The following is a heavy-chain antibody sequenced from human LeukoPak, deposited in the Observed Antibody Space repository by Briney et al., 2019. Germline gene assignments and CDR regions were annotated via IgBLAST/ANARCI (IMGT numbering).Heavy chain of an antibody. CDR3: ARAGGDTTVPLDLDY. J-gene: IGHJ4*02. CDR2: IYYSGSS. CDR1: GGSISSSSYY. V-gene: IGHV4-39*07. Sequence: SETLSLTCTVSGGSISSSSYYWGWIRQPPGKGLEWIRSIYYSGSSYYNPSLKSRVIISVDTSKNQFSLKLSSVTAAGAAVYYCARAGGDTTVPLDLDYWGQGTLVTVSS. D-gene: IGHD3/OR15-3a*01.